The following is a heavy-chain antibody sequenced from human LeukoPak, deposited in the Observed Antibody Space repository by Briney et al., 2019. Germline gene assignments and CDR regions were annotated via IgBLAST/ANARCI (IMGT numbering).Heavy chain of an antibody. CDR1: GDSISSYY. Sequence: SETLSLTCTVSGDSISSYYWSWLRQSPGKVLEWTGYIYYSGSTNYNPSLKSRVTISVDTSKNQFSLKLSSVTAADTAVYYCARRNYYDSSGYYHGWYFDLWGRGTLVTVSS. CDR2: IYYSGST. V-gene: IGHV4-59*08. J-gene: IGHJ2*01. D-gene: IGHD3-22*01. CDR3: ARRNYYDSSGYYHGWYFDL.